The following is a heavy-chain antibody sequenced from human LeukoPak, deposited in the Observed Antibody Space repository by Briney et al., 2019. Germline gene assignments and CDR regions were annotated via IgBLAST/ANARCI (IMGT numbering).Heavy chain of an antibody. Sequence: SQTLSLTCTVSGGSISSGDYYWSWIRQPPGKGLEWIGYIYYSGSTYYNPSLKSRVTISVDTSKNQFSLKLSSVTAADTAVYYCARDLYYDLWSGDDAFDIWGQGTMVTVSS. V-gene: IGHV4-30-4*08. CDR2: IYYSGST. CDR3: ARDLYYDLWSGDDAFDI. D-gene: IGHD3-3*01. J-gene: IGHJ3*02. CDR1: GGSISSGDYY.